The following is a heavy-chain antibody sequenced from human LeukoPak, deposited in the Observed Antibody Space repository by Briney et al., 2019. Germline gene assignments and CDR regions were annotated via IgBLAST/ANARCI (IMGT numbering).Heavy chain of an antibody. CDR1: GFIVSSNY. CDR3: ARSEDTAMVFDY. V-gene: IGHV3-53*01. Sequence: PGGSLRLSCAASGFIVSSNYMSWVRQAPGKGLEWVSIIYSGGSTYYADSVKGRFTISRENSENTVYLQMNSLRGEDTAMYYCARSEDTAMVFDYWGQGTLVTVSS. D-gene: IGHD5-18*01. CDR2: IYSGGST. J-gene: IGHJ4*02.